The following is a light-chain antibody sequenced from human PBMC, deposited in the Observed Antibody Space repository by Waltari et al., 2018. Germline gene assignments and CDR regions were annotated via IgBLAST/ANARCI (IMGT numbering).Light chain of an antibody. J-gene: IGKJ4*01. V-gene: IGKV3-15*01. Sequence: EIVFTQSPASLSVSPGERATLSCTASQTVTNDLAWYQQKPGQAPKLLIFGASTRATGVPARFSGSGSGTEFTLTIGSVQSEDFAVYYCQQYSDWIAFGGGTKVDLK. CDR3: QQYSDWIA. CDR1: QTVTND. CDR2: GAS.